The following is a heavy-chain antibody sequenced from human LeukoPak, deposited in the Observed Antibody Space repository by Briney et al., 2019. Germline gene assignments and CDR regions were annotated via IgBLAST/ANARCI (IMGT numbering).Heavy chain of an antibody. J-gene: IGHJ3*02. CDR3: AREGLTTVVTKGAFDI. CDR1: GYTFTVDY. D-gene: IGHD4-23*01. CDR2: INPNSGGT. Sequence: ASVRVSSTASGYTFTVDYMRWGRQAPGQGVEWMGWINPNSGGTNYAQKFQGRVTITRDTSISTAYIELSRLRSDDTAVYYCAREGLTTVVTKGAFDIWGQGTMVTVSS. V-gene: IGHV1-2*02.